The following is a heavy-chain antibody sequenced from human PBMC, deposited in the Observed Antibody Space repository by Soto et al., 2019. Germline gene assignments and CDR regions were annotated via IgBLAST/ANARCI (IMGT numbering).Heavy chain of an antibody. CDR2: ISSSSSTI. CDR1: GFTFSSYS. V-gene: IGHV3-48*01. D-gene: IGHD1-1*01. J-gene: IGHJ3*02. Sequence: GGSLRLSCAASGFTFSSYSMNWVRQAPGKGLEWVSYISSSSSTIYYADSVKGRFTISRDNAKISLYLQMNSLRAEDTAVYYCARDWQLERAGGAFDIWGQGTMVTVSS. CDR3: ARDWQLERAGGAFDI.